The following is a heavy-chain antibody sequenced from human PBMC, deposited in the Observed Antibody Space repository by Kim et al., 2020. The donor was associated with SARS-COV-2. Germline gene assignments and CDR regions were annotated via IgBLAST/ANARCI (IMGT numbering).Heavy chain of an antibody. CDR1: GFTFGDYA. J-gene: IGHJ4*02. CDR2: IRSKGYGGTT. Sequence: GGSLRLSCTASGFTFGDYAMSWFRQALGKGLEWVGFIRSKGYGGTTEYAASVKGRFTISRDDSKSIAYLQMNSLKTEDTGVYYCTRDEQDGGAGYYSNYWGQGTLVTVSS. CDR3: TRDEQDGGAGYYSNY. V-gene: IGHV3-49*03. D-gene: IGHD3-22*01.